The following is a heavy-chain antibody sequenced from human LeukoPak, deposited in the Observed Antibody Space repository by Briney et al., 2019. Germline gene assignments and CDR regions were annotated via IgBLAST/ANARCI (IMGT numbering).Heavy chain of an antibody. CDR1: GGTFSSYA. V-gene: IGHV1-69*13. J-gene: IGHJ4*02. Sequence: SVKVSCKASGGTFSSYAISWVRQAPGQGLEWMGGIIPIFGTANYAQKFQGRVTITADESTSTAYMELSSLRSEDTAVYYCARSDVDTAMVTTFDYWGQGTLVTVSS. CDR3: ARSDVDTAMVTTFDY. CDR2: IIPIFGTA. D-gene: IGHD5-18*01.